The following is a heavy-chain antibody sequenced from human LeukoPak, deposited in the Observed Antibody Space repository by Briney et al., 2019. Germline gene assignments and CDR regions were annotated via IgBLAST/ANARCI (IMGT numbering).Heavy chain of an antibody. V-gene: IGHV1-2*06. CDR3: ARDLLVDY. J-gene: IGHJ4*02. CDR1: GYTFTSYG. Sequence: GASVKVSCKASGYTFTSYGISWVRQAPGQGLEWMGRINPNSGGTNYAQKFQGRVTMTRNTSISTGYMELSRLRSDDTAVYYCARDLLVDYWGQGTLVTVSS. CDR2: INPNSGGT. D-gene: IGHD2-8*02.